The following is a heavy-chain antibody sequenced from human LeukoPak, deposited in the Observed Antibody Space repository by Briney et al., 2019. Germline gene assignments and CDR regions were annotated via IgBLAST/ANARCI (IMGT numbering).Heavy chain of an antibody. CDR1: GGSFSGYY. CDR2: INHSGST. Sequence: SETLSLTCAVYGGSFSGYYWSWTRQPPGKGLEWIGEINHSGSTNYNPSLKSRVTISVDTSKNQFSLKLSSVTAADTAVYYCARIPRGYSYGSYYFDYWGQGTLVTVSS. J-gene: IGHJ4*02. V-gene: IGHV4-34*01. D-gene: IGHD5-18*01. CDR3: ARIPRGYSYGSYYFDY.